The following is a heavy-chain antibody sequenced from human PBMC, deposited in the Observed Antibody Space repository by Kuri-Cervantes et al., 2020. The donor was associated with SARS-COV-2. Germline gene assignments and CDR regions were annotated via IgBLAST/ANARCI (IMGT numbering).Heavy chain of an antibody. V-gene: IGHV1-2*02. J-gene: IGHJ4*02. CDR2: INPNSGGT. CDR1: GYTFTGYY. Sequence: ASVKVSCKASGYTFTGYYMHWVRQAPGQGLEWMGWINPNSGGTNYAQKFQGRVTMTRDTSISTAYMELSSLRSEDTAVYYCARDLTYFDYWGQGTLVTVSS. CDR3: ARDLTYFDY.